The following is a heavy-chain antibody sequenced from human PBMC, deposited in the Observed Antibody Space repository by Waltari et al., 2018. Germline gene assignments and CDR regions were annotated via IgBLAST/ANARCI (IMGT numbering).Heavy chain of an antibody. D-gene: IGHD3-10*01. CDR1: GGSFSSYD. CDR2: INHSGST. Sequence: QIQLQQWGAGLLQPSETLSLTCAVYGGSFSSYDWSWVRPAPGKGLEWIGEINHSGSTNYNPSLKSRVTISVDTSKNQVSLKLNSVTAADTAVFYCARGRKENSAHYYYYMDVWGKGTTVTVSS. V-gene: IGHV4-34*01. CDR3: ARGRKENSAHYYYYMDV. J-gene: IGHJ6*03.